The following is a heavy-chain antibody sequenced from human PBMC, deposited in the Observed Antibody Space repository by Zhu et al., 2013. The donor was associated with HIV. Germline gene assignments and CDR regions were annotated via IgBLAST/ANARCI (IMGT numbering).Heavy chain of an antibody. CDR3: ARGGEWELPYYYYYYMDV. D-gene: IGHD1-26*01. V-gene: IGHV4-34*01. J-gene: IGHJ6*03. Sequence: QVQLQQWGAGLLKPSETLSLTCAVYGGSFSGYYWSWIRQPPGKGLEWIGEINHSGSTNYNPSLKSRVTISVDTSKNQFSLKLSSVTAADTAVYYCARGGEWELPYYYYYYMDVWGKGPRSPSP. CDR1: GGSFSGYY. CDR2: INHSGST.